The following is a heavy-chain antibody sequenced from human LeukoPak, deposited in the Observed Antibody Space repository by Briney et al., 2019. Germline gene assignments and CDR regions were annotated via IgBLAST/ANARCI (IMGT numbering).Heavy chain of an antibody. Sequence: GGSLRLSCGASGFTFSNYGMLWVRQAPGKGLEWVAFIRYDGNNKLYADSMKGRFTISRDNSKNTLYLHINSLRAEDTAVYYCATPFDAFDIWGQGTMVTVS. D-gene: IGHD2/OR15-2a*01. CDR3: ATPFDAFDI. CDR2: IRYDGNNK. J-gene: IGHJ3*02. CDR1: GFTFSNYG. V-gene: IGHV3-30*02.